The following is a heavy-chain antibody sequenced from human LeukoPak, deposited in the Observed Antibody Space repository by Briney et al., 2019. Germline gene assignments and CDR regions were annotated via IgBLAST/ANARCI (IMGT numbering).Heavy chain of an antibody. CDR2: ISSIGRTI. J-gene: IGHJ6*03. CDR3: ARDSNNYYYYMDV. CDR1: GFTFSSYE. V-gene: IGHV3-48*03. Sequence: GGSLRLSCAASGFTFSSYEMNWVRQAPGKGLEWVSYISSIGRTIYYADSVKGRFTISRDNAKNSLYLQMNSLRAEDTAVYYCARDSNNYYYYMDVWGKGTTVTISS. D-gene: IGHD2/OR15-2a*01.